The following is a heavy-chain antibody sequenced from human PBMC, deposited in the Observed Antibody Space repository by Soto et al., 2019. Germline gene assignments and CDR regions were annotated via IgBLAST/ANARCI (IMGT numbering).Heavy chain of an antibody. CDR2: IIPILGIA. Sequence: QVQLVQSGAEVKKPGSSVKVSCKASGGTFSSYTISWVRQAPGQGLEWMGRIIPILGIANYAQKFQGRVTITADKSTSTAYMELSSLRSEDTAVYYCARSPTGTTSWWFDPWGQGTLVTVSS. CDR1: GGTFSSYT. J-gene: IGHJ5*02. CDR3: ARSPTGTTSWWFDP. D-gene: IGHD1-1*01. V-gene: IGHV1-69*02.